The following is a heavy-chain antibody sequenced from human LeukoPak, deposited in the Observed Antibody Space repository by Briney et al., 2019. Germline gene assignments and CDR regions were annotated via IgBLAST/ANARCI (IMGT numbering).Heavy chain of an antibody. CDR3: ARARPSMWIDY. CDR2: ISYDGSNK. Sequence: GRSLRLSCAASGFTFSSYGMHWVRQAPGKGLEWVAVISYDGSNKYYADSVKGRFTISRDNSKNTLYLQMNSLRAEDTAVYYCARARPSMWIDYWGQGTLVTVSS. J-gene: IGHJ4*02. V-gene: IGHV3-30*03. D-gene: IGHD5-12*01. CDR1: GFTFSSYG.